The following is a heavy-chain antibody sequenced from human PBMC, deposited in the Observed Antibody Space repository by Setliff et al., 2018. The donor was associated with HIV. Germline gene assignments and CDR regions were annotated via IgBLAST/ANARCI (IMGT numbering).Heavy chain of an antibody. CDR3: ARDPSIGQLGDY. Sequence: ASVKVSCKASGCTFTSYYMHWVRQAPGQGLEWMGIINPSGGSTSYAQKFQGRVTMTRDTSTSTVYMELTRLRSEDTAVYYCARDPSIGQLGDYWGQGTLVTVSS. V-gene: IGHV1-46*01. D-gene: IGHD6-6*01. CDR2: INPSGGST. J-gene: IGHJ4*02. CDR1: GCTFTSYY.